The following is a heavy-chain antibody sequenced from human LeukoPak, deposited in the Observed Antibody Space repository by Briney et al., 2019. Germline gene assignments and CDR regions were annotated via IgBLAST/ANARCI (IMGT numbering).Heavy chain of an antibody. J-gene: IGHJ4*02. CDR2: IYYSGST. D-gene: IGHD5-18*01. CDR3: ARGGADVDTAIRFDY. Sequence: PSETLSLTCTVSGGSISSYYWSWIRQPPGKELEWIGYIYYSGSTNSNPSLKSRVTVSVDTSKNQFSLKLSSVTAADTAVYYCARGGADVDTAIRFDYWGQGTLVTVSS. V-gene: IGHV4-59*01. CDR1: GGSISSYY.